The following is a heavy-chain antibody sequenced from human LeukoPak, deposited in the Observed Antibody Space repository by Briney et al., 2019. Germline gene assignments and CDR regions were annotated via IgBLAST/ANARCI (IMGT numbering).Heavy chain of an antibody. CDR1: GYTFTGYY. Sequence: GASVKVSCKASGYTFTGYYMHWVRQAPGQGLEWMGWINPNSGGTNYAQKFQGRVTMTRDTSISTAYMELSRLRSDDTAVYYCARDLVYDSPPSGMDVWGQGTTVTVSS. CDR2: INPNSGGT. J-gene: IGHJ6*02. D-gene: IGHD3-16*01. CDR3: ARDLVYDSPPSGMDV. V-gene: IGHV1-2*02.